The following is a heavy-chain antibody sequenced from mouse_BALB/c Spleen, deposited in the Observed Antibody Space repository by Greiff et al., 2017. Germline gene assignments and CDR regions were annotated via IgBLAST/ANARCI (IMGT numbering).Heavy chain of an antibody. V-gene: IGHV3-8*02. CDR1: GDSITSGY. Sequence: EVQLQQSGPSLVKPSQTLSLTCSVTGDSITSGYWNWIRKFPGNKLEYMGYISYSGSTYYNPSLKSRISITRDTSKNQYYLQLNSVTTEDTATYYCARSADSSGSTWFAYWGQGTLVTVAA. J-gene: IGHJ3*01. CDR3: ARSADSSGSTWFAY. CDR2: ISYSGST. D-gene: IGHD3-2*01.